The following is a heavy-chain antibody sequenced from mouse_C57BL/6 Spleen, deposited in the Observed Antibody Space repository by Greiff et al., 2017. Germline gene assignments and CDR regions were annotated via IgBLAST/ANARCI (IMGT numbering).Heavy chain of an antibody. Sequence: VQLQQSGAELVRPGASVTLSCKASGYTFTDYEMHWVKQTPVHGLEWIGAIDPETGGTAYNQKFKGKAILTADNSSSTAYMELRSLTSEDSAVYYCTRGDYYGFMDYWGQGTSVTVSS. V-gene: IGHV1-15*01. J-gene: IGHJ4*01. CDR1: GYTFTDYE. D-gene: IGHD1-1*01. CDR3: TRGDYYGFMDY. CDR2: IDPETGGT.